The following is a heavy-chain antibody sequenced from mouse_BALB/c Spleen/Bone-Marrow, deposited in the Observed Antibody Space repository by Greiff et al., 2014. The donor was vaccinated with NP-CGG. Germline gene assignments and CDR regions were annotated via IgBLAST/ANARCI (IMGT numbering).Heavy chain of an antibody. CDR2: IWAGGST. CDR3: ARSSSPYYYAMDY. CDR1: GFSLISYG. Sequence: VHLVESGPGLVAPSQSLSITCTVSGFSLISYGVHWVRQPPGKGLESLGVIWAGGSTNYNSAPMSRLSISKDNSKSQVFLKMNSLQTDDTAMYYCARSSSPYYYAMDYWGQGTSVTVSS. J-gene: IGHJ4*01. D-gene: IGHD1-1*01. V-gene: IGHV2-9*02.